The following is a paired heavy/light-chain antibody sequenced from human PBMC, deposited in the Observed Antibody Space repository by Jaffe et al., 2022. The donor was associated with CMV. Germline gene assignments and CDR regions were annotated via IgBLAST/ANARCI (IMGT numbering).Heavy chain of an antibody. CDR2: ISHTGST. CDR3: ARWDDGLPSMDV. CDR1: GGSFSGYY. V-gene: IGHV4-34*02. Sequence: QVQLQQWGAGLLEPSETLSLTCGVSGGSFSGYYWSWIRQPPGKGLEWIGEISHTGSTNYNPSLKSRVTISVDTSKRQFSLKVSSVTAADTAVYYCARWDDGLPSMDVWGKGTTVTVSS. J-gene: IGHJ6*03. D-gene: IGHD1-1*01.
Light chain of an antibody. CDR1: QDISNN. CDR3: QQYNSYPYT. CDR2: SAS. J-gene: IGKJ2*01. V-gene: IGKV1-16*02. Sequence: DIQMTQSPSSLSASVGDRVTISCRASQDISNNLAWFQQKPGKAPKSLIFSASSLQSGVPSKFSGSGSGTDFTLTISSLQPEDFATYSCQQYNSYPYTFGQGTKLEIK.